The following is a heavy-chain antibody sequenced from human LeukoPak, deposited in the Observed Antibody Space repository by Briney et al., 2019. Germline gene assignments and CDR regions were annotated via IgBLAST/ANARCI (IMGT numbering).Heavy chain of an antibody. CDR1: GYTLTELS. Sequence: ASVKVSFTVSGYTLTELSRHWVRQAPGKGLEWMGGFDPEDGETLYAQKLQGRVTMTEDTSTDTAYMELSSLRSEDTAVYYCARAKSGRYYYGSGSLKRYYYYYYMDVWGKGTTVTVSS. V-gene: IGHV1-24*01. D-gene: IGHD3-10*01. J-gene: IGHJ6*03. CDR3: ARAKSGRYYYGSGSLKRYYYYYYMDV. CDR2: FDPEDGET.